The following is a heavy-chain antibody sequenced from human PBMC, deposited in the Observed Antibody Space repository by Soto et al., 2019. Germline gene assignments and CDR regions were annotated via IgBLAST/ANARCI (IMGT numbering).Heavy chain of an antibody. CDR3: ARDWGYSGYDYGHD. CDR1: GFTFSNYW. D-gene: IGHD5-12*01. J-gene: IGHJ4*02. Sequence: EVHLVESGGGLVQPGGSLRLSCAASGFTFSNYWMTWVRQVPGKGLEWVANMKQDGSEMKYVDSVKGRFTISRDNTKNSLYLQMNSLGAEDTAVYYCARDWGYSGYDYGHDWGQGTLVTISS. CDR2: MKQDGSEM. V-gene: IGHV3-7*01.